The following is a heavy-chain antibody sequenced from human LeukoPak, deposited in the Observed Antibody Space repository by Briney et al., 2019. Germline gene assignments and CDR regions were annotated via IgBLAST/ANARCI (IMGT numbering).Heavy chain of an antibody. V-gene: IGHV4-39*07. J-gene: IGHJ5*02. CDR1: GFPFSSYS. D-gene: IGHD3-3*01. CDR3: ARVNYDFWSGYPNYNWFDP. CDR2: IYYSGST. Sequence: TGGSLRLSCAASGFPFSSYSMNWVRQAPGKGLEWIGSIYYSGSTYYNPSLKSRVTISVDTSKNQFSLKLSSVTAADTAVYYCARVNYDFWSGYPNYNWFDPWGQGTLVTVSS.